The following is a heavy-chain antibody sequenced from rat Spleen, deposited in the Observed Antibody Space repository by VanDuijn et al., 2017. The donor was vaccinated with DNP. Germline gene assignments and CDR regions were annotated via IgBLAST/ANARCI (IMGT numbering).Heavy chain of an antibody. J-gene: IGHJ3*01. CDR2: ISPSGDNT. Sequence: EVQLVESGGGLVQPGRSLKLSCAASGFTFSDYYMAWVRQAPTKGLEWVASISPSGDNTYYRDSVKGRFTLSRDNEKSTLYLQMDSLRSEDTATYYCATFITTTYNWFASWGQGILVTVS. V-gene: IGHV5-25*01. CDR1: GFTFSDYY. CDR3: ATFITTTYNWFAS. D-gene: IGHD1-10*01.